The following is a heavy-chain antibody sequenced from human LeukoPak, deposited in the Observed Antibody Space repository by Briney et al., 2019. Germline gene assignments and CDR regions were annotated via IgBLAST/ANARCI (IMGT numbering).Heavy chain of an antibody. CDR3: ATASRSSIAARASFDY. J-gene: IGHJ4*02. CDR2: FDPEDGET. V-gene: IGHV1-24*01. Sequence: PGASVKVSCKVSGYTLTEVSMHWVRQAPGKGLEWMGGFDPEDGETIYAQKFQGRVTMTEDTSTDTAYMELSSLRSEDTAVYYCATASRSSIAARASFDYWGPGTLVTVSS. CDR1: GYTLTEVS. D-gene: IGHD6-6*01.